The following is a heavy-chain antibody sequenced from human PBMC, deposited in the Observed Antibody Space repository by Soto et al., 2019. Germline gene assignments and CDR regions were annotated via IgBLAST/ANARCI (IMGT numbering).Heavy chain of an antibody. CDR2: IYPGDSDT. J-gene: IGHJ6*02. CDR1: EYRFSSFR. D-gene: IGHD5-18*01. Sequence: EYLKVSLNGCEYRFSSFRISWVRQMPGKGLEWMGTIYPGDSDTRYSPSFQGRVTISADKSISTAYLQWSSLKASDTGVYYCARLAYSYARSGFYYGLDVWGQGTTVTVSS. CDR3: ARLAYSYARSGFYYGLDV. V-gene: IGHV5-51*01.